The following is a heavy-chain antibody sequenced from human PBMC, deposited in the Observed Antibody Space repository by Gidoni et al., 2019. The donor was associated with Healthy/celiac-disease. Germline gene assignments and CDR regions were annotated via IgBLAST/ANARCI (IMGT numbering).Heavy chain of an antibody. CDR3: ARVGDSTGGADY. CDR1: GGSFSGYY. D-gene: IGHD3-22*01. J-gene: IGHJ4*02. V-gene: IGHV4-34*01. Sequence: QVQLQQWGAGLLKPSETLSLTCAVYGGSFSGYYWSWIRRPPGKGLEWIGEINHSGSTNYNPSLKSRVTISVDTSKNQFSLKLSSVTAADTAVYYCARVGDSTGGADYWGQGTLVTVSS. CDR2: INHSGST.